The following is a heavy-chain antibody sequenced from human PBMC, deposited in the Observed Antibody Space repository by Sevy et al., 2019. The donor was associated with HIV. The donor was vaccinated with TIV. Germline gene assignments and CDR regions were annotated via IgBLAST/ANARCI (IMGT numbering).Heavy chain of an antibody. CDR1: GYTLSELS. CDR3: ATTKDYYDSSASPFDY. J-gene: IGHJ4*02. D-gene: IGHD3-22*01. CDR2: FDPEDGEI. V-gene: IGHV1-24*01. Sequence: ASVKVSCKVSGYTLSELSMHWVRQAPGKGLEWMGSFDPEDGEILYSQKLQGRITMTEDTSTDTAYMGLSSLRSEDTAVYYCATTKDYYDSSASPFDYWGQGTLVTVSS.